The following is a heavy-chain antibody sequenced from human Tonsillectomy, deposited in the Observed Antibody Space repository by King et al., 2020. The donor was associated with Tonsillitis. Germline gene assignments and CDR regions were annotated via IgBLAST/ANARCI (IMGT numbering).Heavy chain of an antibody. J-gene: IGHJ4*02. Sequence: VQLVESGGGVVQPGRSLRLSCAASGFSFSSYGMHWVRQAPGKGLEGVAVIWYVGGENNYADSVKGRFPISRDNSKNTLYLQMNSLRAEDTAVYYCARDPGEGSSHFEYWGQGSLVTVSS. CDR1: GFSFSSYG. CDR3: ARDPGEGSSHFEY. V-gene: IGHV3-33*01. D-gene: IGHD1-14*01. CDR2: IWYVGGEN.